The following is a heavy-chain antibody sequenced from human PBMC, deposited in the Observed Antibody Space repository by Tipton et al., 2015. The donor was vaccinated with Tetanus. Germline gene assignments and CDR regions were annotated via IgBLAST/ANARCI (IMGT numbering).Heavy chain of an antibody. CDR2: INPSGGST. Sequence: QSGAEVKKPGASVKVSCKASGYTFTSYYMHWVRQAPGQGLEWMGIINPSGGSTSYAQKFQGRVTMTRDTSISTAYMELSRLRSDDTAVYYCARGDPNNWFDPWGQGTLVTVSS. J-gene: IGHJ5*02. CDR3: ARGDPNNWFDP. V-gene: IGHV1-46*01. CDR1: GYTFTSYY.